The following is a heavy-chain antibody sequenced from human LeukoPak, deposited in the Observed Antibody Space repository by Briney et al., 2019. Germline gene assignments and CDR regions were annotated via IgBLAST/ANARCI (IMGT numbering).Heavy chain of an antibody. CDR1: GGSFSGYY. V-gene: IGHV4-34*01. CDR2: INHSGST. CDR3: ARGPGYDFWSGYNYYFDY. D-gene: IGHD3-3*01. J-gene: IGHJ4*02. Sequence: PSETLSLTCAVYGGSFSGYYWSWIRQPPGKGLEWLGEINHSGSTNYNPSLKSRVTISVDTSKNQFSLKLSSVTAADTAVYYCARGPGYDFWSGYNYYFDYWGQGTLVTVSS.